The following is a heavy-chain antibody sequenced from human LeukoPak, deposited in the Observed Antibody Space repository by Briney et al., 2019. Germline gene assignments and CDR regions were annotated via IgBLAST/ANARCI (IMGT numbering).Heavy chain of an antibody. CDR2: IYPGDSDT. CDR1: GYSFTSYW. CDR3: AGRYNWNYYGRAV. Sequence: GESLKISCKGSGYSFTSYWIGWVRQMPGKGLEWMGIIYPGDSDTRYSPSFQGQVTISADKSISTAYLQWSSLKASDTAMYYCAGRYNWNYYGRAVWGQGTTVTVSS. D-gene: IGHD1-20*01. J-gene: IGHJ6*02. V-gene: IGHV5-51*01.